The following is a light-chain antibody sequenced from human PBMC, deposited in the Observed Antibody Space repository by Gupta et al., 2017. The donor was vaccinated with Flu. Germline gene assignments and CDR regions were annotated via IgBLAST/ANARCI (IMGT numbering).Light chain of an antibody. J-gene: IGLJ2*01. CDR2: EVN. V-gene: IGLV2-8*01. Sequence: SVTISCTGTSSDVGAYDYVSWYQQHPGKGPIRLRYEVNKRPSGVPDRVSASKSGKKAFLNVSGLQAEDDAYEFCGSYSDTNIVIFGGGTKLTVL. CDR1: SSDVGAYDY. CDR3: GSYSDTNIVI.